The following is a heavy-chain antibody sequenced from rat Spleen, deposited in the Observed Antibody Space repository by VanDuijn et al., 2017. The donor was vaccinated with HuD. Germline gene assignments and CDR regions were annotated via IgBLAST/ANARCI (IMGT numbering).Heavy chain of an antibody. CDR1: GFTFSNYG. V-gene: IGHV5-25*01. Sequence: EVRLVESGGGLVQPGRSMKLSCAASGFTFSNYGLAWVRQAPKKGLEWVAYISYDGDTTYYRDSVKGRFTISRDNAKSTLYLQMDSLRSEDTATYYCTRGYVMDAWGQGASVTVSS. CDR3: TRGYVMDA. CDR2: ISYDGDTT. J-gene: IGHJ4*01.